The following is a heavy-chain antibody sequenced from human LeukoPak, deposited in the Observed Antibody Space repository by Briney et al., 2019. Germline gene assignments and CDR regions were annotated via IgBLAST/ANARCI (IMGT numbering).Heavy chain of an antibody. J-gene: IGHJ4*02. CDR1: GFTFSTYS. Sequence: PGGSLRLSCAASGFTFSTYSMNWVRQAPGKGLEWVSSITSSSNYIFCADSVKGRFTISRDNAKNSLYLQMNSLRAEDTAVYYCARVAGESRDYWGQGTLVTVSS. CDR3: ARVAGESRDY. CDR2: ITSSSNYI. V-gene: IGHV3-21*01.